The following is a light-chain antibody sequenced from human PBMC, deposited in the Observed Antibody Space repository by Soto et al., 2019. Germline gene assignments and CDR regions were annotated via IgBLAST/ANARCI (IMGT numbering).Light chain of an antibody. J-gene: IGKJ2*01. Sequence: DIQMTQSPSTLSASVGDRVTITCRASQSISSWLAWYQQKPGKAPKLLIYKASSLESGVPSRFSGRGSGTEFPLTISSLQPDDFATYYCQQYNNYQYTFGQGTKLEIK. CDR2: KAS. V-gene: IGKV1-5*03. CDR3: QQYNNYQYT. CDR1: QSISSW.